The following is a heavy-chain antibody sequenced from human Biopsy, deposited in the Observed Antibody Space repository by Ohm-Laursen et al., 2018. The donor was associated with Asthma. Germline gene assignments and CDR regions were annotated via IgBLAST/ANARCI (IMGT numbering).Heavy chain of an antibody. V-gene: IGHV3-30-3*01. J-gene: IGHJ4*02. CDR1: GFTFRSYA. CDR3: ARDVMEWYLPAFDF. Sequence: SLRLSCAASGFTFRSYAMHWVRQAPGKGLEWVAVGGSYYDGGLKYYADSVNGRFTVSRDDSKNTLYLQRNSLRPVDTAVYYCARDVMEWYLPAFDFWGQGTLVTVSS. CDR2: GGSYYDGGLK. D-gene: IGHD3-3*01.